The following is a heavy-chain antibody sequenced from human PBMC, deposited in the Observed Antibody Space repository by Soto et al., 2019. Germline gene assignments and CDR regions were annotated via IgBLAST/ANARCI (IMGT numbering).Heavy chain of an antibody. J-gene: IGHJ5*02. V-gene: IGHV1-46*03. CDR3: ARVTSWFGELWNWFDP. CDR2: INPSGGST. D-gene: IGHD3-10*01. Sequence: ASVKVSCKASGYTFTGYYMHWVRQAPGQGLEWMGWINPSGGSTSYAQKFQGRVTMTRDTSTSTVYMELSSLRSEDTAVYYCARVTSWFGELWNWFDPWGQGTLVTVSS. CDR1: GYTFTGYY.